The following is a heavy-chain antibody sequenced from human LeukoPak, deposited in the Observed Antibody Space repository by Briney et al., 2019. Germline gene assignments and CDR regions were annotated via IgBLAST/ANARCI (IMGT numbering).Heavy chain of an antibody. CDR2: IYHTGST. CDR3: ARERGTTGYYYLDS. Sequence: PSETLSLTCSVSGDPITEYYWSWIRQPPGKGLEWIGYIYHTGSTNYSPSLKSRVTMSVDASRNQFSLKLVSVTAADTAVYYCARERGTTGYYYLDSWGQGILVTVSS. CDR1: GDPITEYY. D-gene: IGHD1-26*01. J-gene: IGHJ4*02. V-gene: IGHV4-59*01.